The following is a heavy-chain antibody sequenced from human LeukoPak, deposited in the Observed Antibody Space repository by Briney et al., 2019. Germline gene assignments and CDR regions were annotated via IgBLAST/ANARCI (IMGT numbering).Heavy chain of an antibody. CDR1: GFIFSSYA. CDR2: ISGSGGST. Sequence: GGSLRLSCAASGFIFSSYAMSWVRQAPGKGLEWVSAISGSGGSTYYADSVKGRFTISRDNSKNTLYLQMNSLRAEDTAVYYCAKDQYSYGLSLIDHWGQGTLVTVSS. V-gene: IGHV3-23*01. J-gene: IGHJ4*02. CDR3: AKDQYSYGLSLIDH. D-gene: IGHD5-18*01.